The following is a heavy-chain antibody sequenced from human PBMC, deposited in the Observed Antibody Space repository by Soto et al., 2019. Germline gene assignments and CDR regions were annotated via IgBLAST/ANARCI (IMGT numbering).Heavy chain of an antibody. Sequence: QVQLVQSGGEVKKPGASVKVSCKASGYNFMTFGLNWVRQAPGQGLEWMGWISPHNDKTNYPQKFQGRVTMTTDTSTNTVYMELRNLRSDDTAVYYCARDRNTMVRGLIIGDGMDVWGQGTTVAVSS. J-gene: IGHJ6*02. V-gene: IGHV1-18*04. CDR1: GYNFMTFG. CDR2: ISPHNDKT. D-gene: IGHD3-10*01. CDR3: ARDRNTMVRGLIIGDGMDV.